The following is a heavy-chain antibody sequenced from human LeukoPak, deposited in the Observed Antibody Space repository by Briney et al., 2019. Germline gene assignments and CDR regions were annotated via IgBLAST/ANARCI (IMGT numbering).Heavy chain of an antibody. Sequence: GGSLRLSCAASGFTVSSNYISWVRQAPGKGLEWVSVIYSGGSTYYADSVKGRFTISRDNSKNTLYLQMNSLRAEDTAVYYCARVSGSGSYKSFDYWGQGTLVTVSS. D-gene: IGHD3-10*01. J-gene: IGHJ4*02. CDR3: ARVSGSGSYKSFDY. V-gene: IGHV3-53*01. CDR2: IYSGGST. CDR1: GFTVSSNY.